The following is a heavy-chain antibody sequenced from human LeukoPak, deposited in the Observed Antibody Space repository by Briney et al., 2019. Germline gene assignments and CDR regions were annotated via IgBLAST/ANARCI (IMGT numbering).Heavy chain of an antibody. CDR3: AGGIGVSIDY. CDR1: GITFSSYG. D-gene: IGHD3-3*01. V-gene: IGHV3-23*01. J-gene: IGHJ4*02. CDR2: ISGTGENT. Sequence: GGSLRLSCAASGITFSSYGMSWVRQAPGKGLEWVSGISGTGENTYYADSVKGRFTISRDNSKNTLYLQMNSLRAEDTAVYYCAGGIGVSIDYWGQGTLVTVSS.